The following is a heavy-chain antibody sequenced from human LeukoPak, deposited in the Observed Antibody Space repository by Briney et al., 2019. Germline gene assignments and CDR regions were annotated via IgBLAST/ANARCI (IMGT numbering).Heavy chain of an antibody. CDR3: ARGRHTDVLGTTLGPFWY. D-gene: IGHD1-26*01. J-gene: IGHJ4*02. V-gene: IGHV4-34*01. CDR1: GGSFSDYY. CDR2: INHSGST. Sequence: PSETLSLTCAFSGGSFSDYYWSWIRQPPGKGLEWIGEINHSGSTNYNPSLKSRATISVDTSKNQFSLKLSSVTDADTAVFYCARGRHTDVLGTTLGPFWYWGQGTLVTVSS.